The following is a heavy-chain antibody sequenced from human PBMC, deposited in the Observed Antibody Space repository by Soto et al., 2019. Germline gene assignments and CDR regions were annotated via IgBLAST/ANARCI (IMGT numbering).Heavy chain of an antibody. V-gene: IGHV6-1*01. J-gene: IGHJ1*01. CDR3: ARSETGRTYYDSSGEYFQH. Sequence: SETLSLTCAISGDSVSSNSAAWNWIRQSPSRGLEWLGRTYYRSKWYNDYAVSVKSRITINPDTSKNQFSLQLNSVTPEDTAVYYCARSETGRTYYDSSGEYFQHWGQGTLVTVSS. D-gene: IGHD3-22*01. CDR1: GDSVSSNSAA. CDR2: TYYRSKWYN.